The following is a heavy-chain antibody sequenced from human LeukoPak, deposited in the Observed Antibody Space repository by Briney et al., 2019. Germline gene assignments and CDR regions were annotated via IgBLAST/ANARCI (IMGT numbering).Heavy chain of an antibody. Sequence: ASVKVSCKASGYTFTSYGISWVRQAPGQGLEWMGWISAYNGNTNYAQKLQGRVTITADESTSTAYMELSSLRSEDTAVYYCARQANYYDSSGYYDWGQGTLVTVSS. J-gene: IGHJ4*02. CDR2: ISAYNGNT. CDR3: ARQANYYDSSGYYD. CDR1: GYTFTSYG. V-gene: IGHV1-18*01. D-gene: IGHD3-22*01.